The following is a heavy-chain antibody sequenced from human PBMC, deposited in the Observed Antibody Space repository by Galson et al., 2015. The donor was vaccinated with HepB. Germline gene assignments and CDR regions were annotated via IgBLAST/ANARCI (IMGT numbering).Heavy chain of an antibody. V-gene: IGHV3-23*01. CDR2: IIGSGGST. CDR1: GITFTSYA. Sequence: SLRLSCAASGITFTSYAMSWVRQAPGKGLEWVSGIIGSGGSTYYADSVEGRFTIPRDNSKNKLFLKMNNVRAEDTAVYYCAKRRGRMFQFSNHYSYYAMDVWGQGTTVTVSS. J-gene: IGHJ6*02. CDR3: AKRRGRMFQFSNHYSYYAMDV. D-gene: IGHD3-10*02.